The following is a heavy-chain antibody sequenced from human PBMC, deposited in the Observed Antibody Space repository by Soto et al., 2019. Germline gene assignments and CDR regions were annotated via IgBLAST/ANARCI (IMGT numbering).Heavy chain of an antibody. V-gene: IGHV4-59*08. CDR3: ARQTGYFXXXXXXXXDY. CDR1: GGSINNYY. Sequence: SETLSLTCTVSGGSINNYYWTWIRQPPGKGLEWIGYIFYSGSTNYNPSLKSRLTILVDTSKNQFSLRLSSVTAADTAVYYCARQTGYFXXXXXXXXDYWGLGTLVTXXS. CDR2: IFYSGST. D-gene: IGHD5-18*01. J-gene: IGHJ4*02.